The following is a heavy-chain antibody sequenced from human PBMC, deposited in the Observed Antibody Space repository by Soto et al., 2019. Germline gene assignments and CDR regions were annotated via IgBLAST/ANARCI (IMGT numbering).Heavy chain of an antibody. CDR2: ISGSGGST. Sequence: GGSLRLSCAASGFTFSSYAMSWVRQAPGKGLEWVSAISGSGGSTYYAYSVKGRFTISRDNSKNTLYLQMNSLRAEDTAVYYCAKGGPYCGGDCYSYYFDYWGQGTLVTVSS. J-gene: IGHJ4*02. D-gene: IGHD2-21*02. CDR3: AKGGPYCGGDCYSYYFDY. CDR1: GFTFSSYA. V-gene: IGHV3-23*01.